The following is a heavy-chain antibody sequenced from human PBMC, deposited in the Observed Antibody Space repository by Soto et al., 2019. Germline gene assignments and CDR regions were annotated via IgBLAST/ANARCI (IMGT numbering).Heavy chain of an antibody. CDR2: IYHSGST. J-gene: IGHJ4*01. CDR1: GASISSSNW. D-gene: IGHD2-2*02. V-gene: IGHV4-4*02. CDR3: ARVLCNITGCYSMSIDY. Sequence: SETLSLTCAVSGASISSSNWWNWVRQPPGKGLEWIGEIYHSGSTNYNPSLKSRVTISVDKSKNQFSLKLSSVTAADTAIYYCARVLCNITGCYSMSIDYWGQGTLVTVSS.